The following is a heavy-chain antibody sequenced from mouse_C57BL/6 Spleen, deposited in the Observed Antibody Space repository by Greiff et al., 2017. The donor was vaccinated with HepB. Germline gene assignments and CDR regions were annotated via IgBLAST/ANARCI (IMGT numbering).Heavy chain of an antibody. CDR2: FYPGSGSI. Sequence: VQLQQSGAELVKPGASVKLSCKASGYTFTEYTIHWVKQRSGQGLEWIGWFYPGSGSIKYNEKFKDKATLTADKSSSTVYMELSRLTSEDSAVYCCARQRDYSNYEVFYAMDYWGQGTSVTVSS. V-gene: IGHV1-62-2*01. J-gene: IGHJ4*01. CDR3: ARQRDYSNYEVFYAMDY. CDR1: GYTFTEYT. D-gene: IGHD2-5*01.